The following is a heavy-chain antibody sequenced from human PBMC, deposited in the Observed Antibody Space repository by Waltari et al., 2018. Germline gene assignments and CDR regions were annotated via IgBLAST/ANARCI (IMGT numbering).Heavy chain of an antibody. CDR1: GFTFSTRW. V-gene: IGHV3-7*01. CDR2: INQDGSEK. D-gene: IGHD6-13*01. CDR3: TRGGDDSSWYWRN. Sequence: EVQLVESGGGLVQPGGSLRRSCAASGFTFSTRWMTWVRQAPGKGLEWVANINQDGSEKYSVESVKGRFTISRDNAKNSLYLQLNSLRADDTAVYYCTRGGDDSSWYWRNWGQGTLVTVSS. J-gene: IGHJ4*02.